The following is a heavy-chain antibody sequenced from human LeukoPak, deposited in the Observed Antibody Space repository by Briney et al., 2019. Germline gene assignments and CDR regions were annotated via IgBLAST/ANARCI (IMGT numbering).Heavy chain of an antibody. D-gene: IGHD3-22*01. CDR1: GGSISSYY. CDR3: ARVRYYYDSSGYYPPYWYFDL. CDR2: IYYSGIT. Sequence: SETLSLTCTVSGGSISSYYWSWIRQPPGKGLEWIGYIYYSGITNYNPSLKSRITISVDTSKNQFSLKLSSVTAADTAVYYCARVRYYYDSSGYYPPYWYFDLWGRGTLVTVSS. J-gene: IGHJ2*01. V-gene: IGHV4-59*01.